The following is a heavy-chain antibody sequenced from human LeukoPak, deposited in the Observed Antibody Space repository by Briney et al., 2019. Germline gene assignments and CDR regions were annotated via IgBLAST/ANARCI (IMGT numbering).Heavy chain of an antibody. CDR2: IYYSGST. Sequence: SETLSLTCTVSGGSISSYYWNWIRQPPGKGLEWIGYIYYSGSTYYNPSLKSRVTISVDTSKNQFSLKLSSVTAADTAVYYCARDQVGYYGSGSYSGNWFDPWGQGTLVTVSS. J-gene: IGHJ5*02. V-gene: IGHV4-59*12. D-gene: IGHD3-10*01. CDR1: GGSISSYY. CDR3: ARDQVGYYGSGSYSGNWFDP.